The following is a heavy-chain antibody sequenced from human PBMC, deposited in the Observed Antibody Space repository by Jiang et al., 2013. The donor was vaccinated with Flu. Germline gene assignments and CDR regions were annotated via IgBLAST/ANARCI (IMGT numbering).Heavy chain of an antibody. CDR2: VSYGGTS. V-gene: IGHV4-39*01. CDR1: GGSISGSTYF. J-gene: IGHJ5*02. D-gene: IGHD5-18*01. Sequence: GPGLVKSSETLSLTCTVSGGSISGSTYFWGWIRQPPGEGLEWIGSVSYGGTSYYNPSLKNRVTISVDAPTNQFSLKLKSVSAADTSIYYCVGSAYIEGHTWFDPWGQGTLVTVSS. CDR3: VGSAYIEGHTWFDP.